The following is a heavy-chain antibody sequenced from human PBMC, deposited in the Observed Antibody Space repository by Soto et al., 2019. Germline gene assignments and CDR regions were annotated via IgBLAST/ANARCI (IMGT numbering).Heavy chain of an antibody. Sequence: QVQLQESGPGLVKPSETLSLTCTVSGGSISSYYWSWIRQPPGKGLEWIGYIYYSGSTNYNPSLKSRVTISVDTSKNQFSLKLSSVTAADTAVYYCARPQPTVRGTPIDAFDIWGQGTMVTVSS. CDR3: ARPQPTVRGTPIDAFDI. J-gene: IGHJ3*02. V-gene: IGHV4-59*01. CDR1: GGSISSYY. D-gene: IGHD3-10*01. CDR2: IYYSGST.